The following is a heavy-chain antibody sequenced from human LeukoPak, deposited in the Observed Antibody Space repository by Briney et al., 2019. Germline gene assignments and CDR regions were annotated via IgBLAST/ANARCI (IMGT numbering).Heavy chain of an antibody. Sequence: GGTLRPSCAASGVTFSNYGTHWVRQAPGKGLEWVAFISYDGIIAFISFDGSNRHYVDSAKGRFTISRDNSKNTLYLQMNSLRAEDTAVYCCASHSSSWYGFDYWGQGTLVTVSS. V-gene: IGHV3-30*03. D-gene: IGHD6-13*01. CDR2: ISYDGIIAFISFDGSNR. CDR3: ASHSSSWYGFDY. J-gene: IGHJ4*02. CDR1: GVTFSNYG.